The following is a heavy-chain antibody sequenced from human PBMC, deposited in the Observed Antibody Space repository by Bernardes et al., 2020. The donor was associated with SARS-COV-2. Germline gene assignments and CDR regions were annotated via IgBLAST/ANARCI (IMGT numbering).Heavy chain of an antibody. D-gene: IGHD6-19*01. CDR3: ARGPIGVAGTRVFDWFDP. Sequence: ASVKVSCKASGYTFTNYDINWVRQAAGQGLEWMGWMNPDRANTGHAQKFQGRITMTRNTSRSTANMELSSLRSEATAVYYCARGPIGVAGTRVFDWFDPWGQGTLVTVSS. CDR1: GYTFTNYD. CDR2: MNPDRANT. J-gene: IGHJ5*02. V-gene: IGHV1-8*01.